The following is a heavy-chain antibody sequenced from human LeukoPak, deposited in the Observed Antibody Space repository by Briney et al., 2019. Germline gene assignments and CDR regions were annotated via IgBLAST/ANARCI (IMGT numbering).Heavy chain of an antibody. CDR2: IYSGGST. Sequence: GGSLRLSCAASGFTVSSNYMNWVRQAPGKGLEWGSIIYSGGSTYYAASVTGRFTISRNNSKNKLYLQMNSLRAEDTAVYYCARSNDAFDIWGQGTMVTVSS. CDR1: GFTVSSNY. V-gene: IGHV3-53*01. D-gene: IGHD5/OR15-5a*01. CDR3: ARSNDAFDI. J-gene: IGHJ3*02.